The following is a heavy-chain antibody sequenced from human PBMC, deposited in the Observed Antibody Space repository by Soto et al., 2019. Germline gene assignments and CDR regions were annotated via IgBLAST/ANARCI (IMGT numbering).Heavy chain of an antibody. CDR2: ISGSGGST. D-gene: IGHD2-2*01. CDR3: ATSLVPAAMNPAYYYYYYMDV. J-gene: IGHJ6*03. CDR1: GFTFSSYA. V-gene: IGHV3-23*01. Sequence: GGSLRLSCAASGFTFSSYAMSWVRQAPGKGLEWVSAISGSGGSTYYADSVKGRFTISRDNSKNTLYLQMNSLRAEDTAVYYCATSLVPAAMNPAYYYYYYMDVWGKGTTVTVSS.